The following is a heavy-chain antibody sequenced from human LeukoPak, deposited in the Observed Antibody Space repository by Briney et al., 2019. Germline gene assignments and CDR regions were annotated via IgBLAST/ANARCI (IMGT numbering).Heavy chain of an antibody. CDR2: INHSGST. CDR1: GGSFSCYY. D-gene: IGHD6-13*01. V-gene: IGHV4-34*01. J-gene: IGHJ4*02. CDR3: ATGRIAAAATVYYFDY. Sequence: SETLSLTCAVYGGSFSCYYWSWIRQPPGKGLEWIGEINHSGSTNYNPSLKSRVTISVDTSKNQFSLKLSSVTAADTAVYYCATGRIAAAATVYYFDYWGQGTLVTVSS.